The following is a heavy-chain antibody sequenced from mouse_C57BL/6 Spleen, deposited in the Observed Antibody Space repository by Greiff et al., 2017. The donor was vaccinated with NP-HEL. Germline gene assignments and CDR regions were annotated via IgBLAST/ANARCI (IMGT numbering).Heavy chain of an antibody. V-gene: IGHV2-6*03. CDR1: GFSLTSYG. J-gene: IGHJ4*01. Sequence: VQVVESGPGLVAPSQSLSITCTVSGFSLTSYGVHWDRQPPGKGLEWLVVIWSDGSTTYNSALKSRLSISKDNSKSQVFLKMNSLQTDDTAMYYCARRGDYDNYYAMDYWGQGTSVTVSS. D-gene: IGHD2-4*01. CDR2: IWSDGST. CDR3: ARRGDYDNYYAMDY.